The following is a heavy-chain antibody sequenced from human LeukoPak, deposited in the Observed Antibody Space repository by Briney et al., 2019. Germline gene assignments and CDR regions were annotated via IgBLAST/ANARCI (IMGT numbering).Heavy chain of an antibody. CDR1: GFTFSSYE. V-gene: IGHV3-48*03. J-gene: IGHJ4*02. D-gene: IGHD3-3*01. CDR3: ARFLGLFDY. Sequence: PGGSLRLSCAASGFTFSSYEMNWVRQAPGKGLEWVSYISGSGSDIYYADSVKGRFTISRDNAKKSLYLQMNSLRAGDTAVYYCARFLGLFDYWGQGTQVTVSS. CDR2: ISGSGSDI.